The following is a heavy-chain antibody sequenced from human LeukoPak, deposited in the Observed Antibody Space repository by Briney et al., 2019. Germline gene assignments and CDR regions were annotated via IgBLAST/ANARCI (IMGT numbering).Heavy chain of an antibody. V-gene: IGHV3-21*01. CDR1: GFTFSSYS. Sequence: GGSLRLSCAASGFTFSSYSRNWVRQAPGKGLEWVSSISSSSSYIYYADSVKGRFTISRDNAKNSLYLQMNSLRAEDTAVYYCARGPSGWYVRGAFDIWGQGTMVTVSS. CDR2: ISSSSSYI. D-gene: IGHD6-19*01. J-gene: IGHJ3*02. CDR3: ARGPSGWYVRGAFDI.